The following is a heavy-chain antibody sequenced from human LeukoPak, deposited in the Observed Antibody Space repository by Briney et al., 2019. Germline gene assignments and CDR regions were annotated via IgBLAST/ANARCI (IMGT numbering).Heavy chain of an antibody. CDR1: GFTFSSYW. D-gene: IGHD1-20*01. J-gene: IGHJ6*03. Sequence: PGGSLRLSCAASGFTFSSYWMSWVRQAPGKGLEWVANIKQDGSEKYYADSVKGRFTISRDNAKNSLYLQMNSLRAEDTAVYYCASHWFRSKITAYYYYYMDVWGQGTLVTVSS. CDR2: IKQDGSEK. CDR3: ASHWFRSKITAYYYYYMDV. V-gene: IGHV3-7*01.